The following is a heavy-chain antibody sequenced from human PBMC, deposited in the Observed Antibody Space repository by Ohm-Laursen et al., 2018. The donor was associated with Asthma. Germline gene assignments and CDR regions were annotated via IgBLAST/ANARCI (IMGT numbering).Heavy chain of an antibody. CDR3: ARDGGYCSGGSCPGYYYYYGMDV. D-gene: IGHD2-15*01. CDR1: GFTFRSYA. CDR2: ISYDGSNK. V-gene: IGHV3-30*04. Sequence: SLRLSCAASGFTFRSYAMHWVRQAPGKGLEWVAVISYDGSNKYYADSVKGRFTISRDNSKNTLYLQMNSLRAEDTAVYYCARDGGYCSGGSCPGYYYYYGMDVWGQGTTVTVSS. J-gene: IGHJ6*02.